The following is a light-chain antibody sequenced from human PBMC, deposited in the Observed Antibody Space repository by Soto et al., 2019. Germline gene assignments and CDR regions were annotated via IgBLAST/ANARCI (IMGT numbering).Light chain of an antibody. J-gene: IGLJ2*01. CDR1: ALPKQY. V-gene: IGLV3-25*03. CDR2: KDS. CDR3: QSADSSGTLVV. Sequence: YELTQPPSVSVSPGQTARITCSGDALPKQYAYWYQQKPGQAPVLVIYKDSERPSGIPERFSGSSSGTTVTLTISGVQAEDEADYYCQSADSSGTLVVFGGGTKLTVL.